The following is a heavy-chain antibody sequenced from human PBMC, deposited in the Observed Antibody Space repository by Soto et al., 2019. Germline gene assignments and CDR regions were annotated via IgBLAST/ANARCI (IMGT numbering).Heavy chain of an antibody. CDR2: IGPYNGNT. J-gene: IGHJ4*02. Sequence: QVQLVQSGSEVKKPGASVKVSCKASGKSFTTYGISWVRQAPGQGLEWMGWIGPYNGNTNYAQNFQGRVSMTTDTPTNTAYMELRNLRSDDTAVYFCARTQGDYDWGDFDYWGQGTLVTVSS. D-gene: IGHD3-16*01. V-gene: IGHV1-18*04. CDR3: ARTQGDYDWGDFDY. CDR1: GKSFTTYG.